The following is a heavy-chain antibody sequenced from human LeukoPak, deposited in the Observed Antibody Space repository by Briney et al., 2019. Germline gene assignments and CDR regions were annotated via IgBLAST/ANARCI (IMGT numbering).Heavy chain of an antibody. Sequence: PGVYLTLSCAAYTFTFSDYYMSWIRQAPGKGRVWVSYLSSSGTTIYYEDPVKGPITISRDNAKNSLYLQMNSLRAEDTAVYYCATRDLYYYDSSGYYPLWYWGQGTLVTVSS. CDR2: LSSSGTTI. CDR1: TFTFSDYY. V-gene: IGHV3-11*04. CDR3: ATRDLYYYDSSGYYPLWY. D-gene: IGHD3-22*01. J-gene: IGHJ4*02.